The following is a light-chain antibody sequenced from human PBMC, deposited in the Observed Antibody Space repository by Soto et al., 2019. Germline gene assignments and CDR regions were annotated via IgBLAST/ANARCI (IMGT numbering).Light chain of an antibody. J-gene: IGKJ1*01. CDR3: QKYYSYHWT. CDR2: RAS. V-gene: IGKV1-8*01. Sequence: IRLTQSPSSVSAFTGDRVTIACRASQGIATHLAWYQQKPGEAPKLLIHRASTLQSGVPSKFSGSGFRAACSLSISGLQSEDFGTYYWQKYYSYHWTFGLAPRVEIK. CDR1: QGIATH.